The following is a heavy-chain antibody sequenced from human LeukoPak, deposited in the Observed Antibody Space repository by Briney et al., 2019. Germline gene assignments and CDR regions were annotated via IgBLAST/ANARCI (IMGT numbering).Heavy chain of an antibody. J-gene: IGHJ4*02. Sequence: ASVKVSCKASGYTFTTYYMHRVRQAPGQGLEWMAKINPSDGSTNYAQKFQGRVTMTRDTSTSTVYMELSSLRSEDTAVYYCTRVVVDSSGWYHFDYWGQGTLVTVSS. V-gene: IGHV1-46*01. CDR1: GYTFTTYY. D-gene: IGHD6-19*01. CDR2: INPSDGST. CDR3: TRVVVDSSGWYHFDY.